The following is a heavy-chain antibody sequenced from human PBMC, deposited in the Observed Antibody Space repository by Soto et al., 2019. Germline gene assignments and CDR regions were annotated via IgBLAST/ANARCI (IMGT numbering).Heavy chain of an antibody. D-gene: IGHD3-22*01. CDR3: ARASRNYYDSSGYLYYFDY. CDR1: GFTVSSNY. V-gene: IGHV3-66*01. CDR2: IYSGGST. J-gene: IGHJ4*02. Sequence: GVLRLSCAASGFTVSSNYMSWVRQAPGKGLEWVPVIYSGGSTYYADSVKGRFTISRDNSKNTLYLQMNSLRAEDTVVYYCARASRNYYDSSGYLYYFDYWGQGTLVTVS.